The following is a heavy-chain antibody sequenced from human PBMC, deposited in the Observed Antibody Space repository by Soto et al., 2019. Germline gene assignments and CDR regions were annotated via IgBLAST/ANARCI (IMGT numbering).Heavy chain of an antibody. CDR3: TTTGGNTWPPY. Sequence: GGSLRLSCIGSFFTFSNGWRNWVLQSPGEGLEWVGRIKSRAEGGTLDYAAPVKGRFTISRDDSADTVFLQMSSLRTEDTGTYYCTTTGGNTWPPYWGQGALVTVSS. J-gene: IGHJ4*02. CDR1: FFTFSNGW. V-gene: IGHV3-15*07. CDR2: IKSRAEGGTL. D-gene: IGHD1-1*01.